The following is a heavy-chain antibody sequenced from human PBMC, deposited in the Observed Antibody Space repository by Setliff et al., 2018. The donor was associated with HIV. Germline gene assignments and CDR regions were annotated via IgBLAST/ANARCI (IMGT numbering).Heavy chain of an antibody. CDR3: ARSSSSSPFFFDY. Sequence: PSETLSLTCKVSGGSISSYYWSWIRQPPGKGLEWIGYIYYSGSTNYNPSLRSRATISVDTSKNLFSLKLSSVTAADTAVYYCARSSSSSPFFFDYWGQGSLVTVSS. CDR2: IYYSGST. CDR1: GGSISSYY. J-gene: IGHJ4*02. D-gene: IGHD6-6*01. V-gene: IGHV4-59*08.